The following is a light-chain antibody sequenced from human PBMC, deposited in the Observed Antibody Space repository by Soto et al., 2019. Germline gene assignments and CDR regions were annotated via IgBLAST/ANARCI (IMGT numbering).Light chain of an antibody. CDR3: QQYDNSPLT. Sequence: DIQMTQSPPSLSASVGDRVTITCRASQYISNYLNWYQQKPGKAPKVLISESSNLEAGVPSRFIGSGSGTEFTFTISSLQPEDIATYYCQQYDNSPLTFGPGTKVDIK. J-gene: IGKJ3*01. CDR2: ESS. V-gene: IGKV1-33*01. CDR1: QYISNY.